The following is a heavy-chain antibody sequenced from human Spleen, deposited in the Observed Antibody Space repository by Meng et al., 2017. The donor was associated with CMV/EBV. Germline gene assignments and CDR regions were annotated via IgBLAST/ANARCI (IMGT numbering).Heavy chain of an antibody. Sequence: GGSLSLSCAVSGFTLSNYWMHWVRQGPGKGLVWVSRVNGDGTTADYADSVKGRFTISRDNAKNTLYLQMNSLRAEDTAVYYCTRSGAAPDFDDWGQGTLVTVSS. V-gene: IGHV3-74*01. CDR1: GFTLSNYW. CDR3: TRSGAAPDFDD. CDR2: VNGDGTTA. D-gene: IGHD6-6*01. J-gene: IGHJ4*02.